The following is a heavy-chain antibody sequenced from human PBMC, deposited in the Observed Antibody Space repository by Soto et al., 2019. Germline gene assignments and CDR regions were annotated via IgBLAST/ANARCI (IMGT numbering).Heavy chain of an antibody. Sequence: GGSRRLSCAASGFSFSTYRMHWVRQSPGKGLVWVSRIDHDGRSTSYADSVKGRFTISRDTATNTLYLQMNSLTVEDTGVYYCVRKAGASYMAAEYFQHWGQGTLVTVSS. V-gene: IGHV3-74*01. CDR1: GFSFSTYR. D-gene: IGHD4-17*01. CDR3: VRKAGASYMAAEYFQH. CDR2: IDHDGRST. J-gene: IGHJ1*01.